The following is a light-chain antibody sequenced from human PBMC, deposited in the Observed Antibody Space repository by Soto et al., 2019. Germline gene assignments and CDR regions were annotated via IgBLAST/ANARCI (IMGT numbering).Light chain of an antibody. Sequence: EVLVTKFPDTVSLSPGETVTLPCGASQSVRTNLAWYQQRPGQAPRLLIYGASTRATGIPDRFSGSGSGTEFALTISSLEPEDFAVYYCQQYGSSPLTFGPGTKVDIK. CDR3: QQYGSSPLT. CDR1: QSVRTN. V-gene: IGKV3-20*01. J-gene: IGKJ3*01. CDR2: GAS.